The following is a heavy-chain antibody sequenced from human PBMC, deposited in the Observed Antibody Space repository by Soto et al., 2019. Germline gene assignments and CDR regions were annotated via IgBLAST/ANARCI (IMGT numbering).Heavy chain of an antibody. CDR1: GGSISSGGYY. J-gene: IGHJ6*02. D-gene: IGHD4-4*01. Sequence: SETLSLTCTVSGGSISSGGYYWSWIRPHPGKGLEWIGYIYYSGSTYYNPSLKSRVTISVDKSKYQFSLKLSSVTAADTAVYYCARDRLFYGRAYSKEQRYMDVWGQGTMVTVSS. V-gene: IGHV4-31*03. CDR3: ARDRLFYGRAYSKEQRYMDV. CDR2: IYYSGST.